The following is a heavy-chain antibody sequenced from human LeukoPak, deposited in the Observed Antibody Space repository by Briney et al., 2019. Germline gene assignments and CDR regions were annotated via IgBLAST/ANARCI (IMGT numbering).Heavy chain of an antibody. CDR2: INHSGST. Sequence: SSETLSLTCAVYGGSFSGYYWSWIRQPPGKGLEWIGEINHSGSTNYNPSLKSRVTISVDTSKNQFSLKLSSVTAADTAIYYCASDAPGLLGYWGQGTLVTVSS. D-gene: IGHD2-15*01. J-gene: IGHJ4*02. CDR1: GGSFSGYY. V-gene: IGHV4-34*01. CDR3: ASDAPGLLGY.